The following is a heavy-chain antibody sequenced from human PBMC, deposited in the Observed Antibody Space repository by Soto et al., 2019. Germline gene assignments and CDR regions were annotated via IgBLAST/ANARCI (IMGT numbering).Heavy chain of an antibody. V-gene: IGHV3-74*01. CDR1: GFTFSSYW. J-gene: IGHJ4*02. Sequence: EVQLVESGGGLVQPGGSLRLSCAASGFTFSSYWMHWVRQAPGKGLVWVSRISGDGCYTSYGDSVKGRFTISRDNAKNTLYLEMNSLGAEDTAVYYCAKLYYGGDFDYWGQGTLVTVSS. CDR2: ISGDGCYT. D-gene: IGHD4-17*01. CDR3: AKLYYGGDFDY.